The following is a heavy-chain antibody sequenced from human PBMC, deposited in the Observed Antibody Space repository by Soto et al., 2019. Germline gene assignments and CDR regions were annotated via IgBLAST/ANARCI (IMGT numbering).Heavy chain of an antibody. D-gene: IGHD2-15*01. J-gene: IGHJ3*02. CDR1: GYSFTSYW. CDR3: ARQTLGYCSGGSCYDPFDI. V-gene: IGHV5-51*01. Sequence: GESLKISCKGSGYSFTSYWIGWVRQMPGEGLEWMGIIYPGDSDTRYSPSFQGQVTISADKSISTAYLQWSSLKASDTAMYYCARQTLGYCSGGSCYDPFDIWGQGTMVTVSS. CDR2: IYPGDSDT.